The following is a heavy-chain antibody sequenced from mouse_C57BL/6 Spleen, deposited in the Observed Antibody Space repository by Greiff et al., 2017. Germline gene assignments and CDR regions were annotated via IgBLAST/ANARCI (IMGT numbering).Heavy chain of an antibody. Sequence: LVESGPELVKPGASVKISCKASGYSFTDYNMNWVKQSNGKSLEWIGVINPNYGTTSYNQKFKGKATLTVDQSSSTAYMQLNSLTSEDSAVYYCAREGSSLRYYYAMDYWGQGTSVTVSS. V-gene: IGHV1-39*01. J-gene: IGHJ4*01. D-gene: IGHD1-1*01. CDR1: GYSFTDYN. CDR3: AREGSSLRYYYAMDY. CDR2: INPNYGTT.